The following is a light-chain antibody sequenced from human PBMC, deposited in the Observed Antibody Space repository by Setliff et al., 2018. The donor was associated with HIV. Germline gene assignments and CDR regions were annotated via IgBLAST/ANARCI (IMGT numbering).Light chain of an antibody. CDR1: RSDIGAYSY. Sequence: LAQPASVSGSPGQSITISCTGSRSDIGAYSYVSWYQHHPGKVPKLIISEVHKRPSGVSARFSGSRTGNTASLTISGLQAEDESDYYCTSFTTSSTLVFGGGTKVTVL. CDR3: TSFTTSSTLV. J-gene: IGLJ2*01. V-gene: IGLV2-14*01. CDR2: EVH.